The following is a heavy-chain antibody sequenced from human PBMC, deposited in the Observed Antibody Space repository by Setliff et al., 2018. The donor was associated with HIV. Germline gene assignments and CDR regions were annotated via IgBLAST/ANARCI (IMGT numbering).Heavy chain of an antibody. V-gene: IGHV4-4*02. CDR1: SGSISGDNW. J-gene: IGHJ4*02. Sequence: PSETLSLTCTVSSGSISGDNWWSWVRQPPGKGLEWIGEIYHRGSTNYNPSLKSRVTISVDKSKNQFSLKLTSVTAADTAVYYCAVRRYYDSTGYYDYWGQGTLVTVSS. D-gene: IGHD3-22*01. CDR3: AVRRYYDSTGYYDY. CDR2: IYHRGST.